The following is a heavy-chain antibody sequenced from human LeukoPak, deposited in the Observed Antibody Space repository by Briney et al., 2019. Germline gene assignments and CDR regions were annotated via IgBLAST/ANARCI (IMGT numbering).Heavy chain of an antibody. V-gene: IGHV3-30*02. CDR2: IRYDGSNK. CDR1: GFTFSSYG. J-gene: IGHJ6*03. D-gene: IGHD3-3*01. Sequence: PGGPLRLSCAASGFTFSSYGMHWVRQAPGKGLEWVAFIRYDGSNKYYADSVKGRFTISSDNSKNTLYLHMKRLRAEATAVYYCAKTPRRGYYAYYYYYYMDVWGKGTTVTVSS. CDR3: AKTPRRGYYAYYYYYYMDV.